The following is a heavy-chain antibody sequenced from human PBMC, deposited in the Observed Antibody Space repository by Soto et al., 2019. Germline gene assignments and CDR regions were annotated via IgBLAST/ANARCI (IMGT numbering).Heavy chain of an antibody. Sequence: SVKVSCKASGFTFTSSAVQWVRQARGQRLEWIGWIVVGSGNTNYAQKFQERVTITRDMSTSTAYMELSSLRSEDTAVYYCARVKRSDTAMVSGYYYYGMDVWGQGTTVTVS. D-gene: IGHD5-18*01. CDR2: IVVGSGNT. CDR3: ARVKRSDTAMVSGYYYYGMDV. V-gene: IGHV1-58*01. J-gene: IGHJ6*02. CDR1: GFTFTSSA.